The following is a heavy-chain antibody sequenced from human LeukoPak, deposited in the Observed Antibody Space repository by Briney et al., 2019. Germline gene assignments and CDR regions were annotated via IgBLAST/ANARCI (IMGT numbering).Heavy chain of an antibody. CDR1: GFTFSTYP. V-gene: IGHV3-30*04. CDR2: ISYDESNK. CDR3: VRVRDSSNWYVFDV. J-gene: IGHJ3*01. D-gene: IGHD6-13*01. Sequence: GRSLRLSCAASGFTFSTYPMYWVWQAPGKGLEWVAVISYDESNKYYADSVKGRFTVSRDNSKNTLSLQMNSLRVEDTAVYYCVRVRDSSNWYVFDVWGQGTMVTVSS.